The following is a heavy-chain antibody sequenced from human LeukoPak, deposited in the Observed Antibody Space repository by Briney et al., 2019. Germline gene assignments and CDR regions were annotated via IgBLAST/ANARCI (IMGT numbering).Heavy chain of an antibody. CDR1: GFTFSSYS. CDR3: AKFGAEYYYYYMDV. V-gene: IGHV3-21*04. Sequence: GGSLRLSCAASGFTFSSYSMNWVRQAPGKGLEWVSSITRSNYIYYADSVKGRLTISRDNSKNTLYLQMNSLRAEDTAVYYCAKFGAEYYYYYMDVWGKETTVTVSS. CDR2: ITRSNYI. J-gene: IGHJ6*03. D-gene: IGHD4/OR15-4a*01.